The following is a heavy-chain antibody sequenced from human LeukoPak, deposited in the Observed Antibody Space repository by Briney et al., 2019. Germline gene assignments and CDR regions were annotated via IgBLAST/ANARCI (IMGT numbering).Heavy chain of an antibody. V-gene: IGHV3-53*01. CDR2: IYSGGST. Sequence: GGSLRLSCAASGFTVSSNYMSWVRQAPGKGLEWVSVIYSGGSTYYADSVKGRFTISRDNSKNTLYLQMNSLRAEDTAVYYCARGFIGTYYYDSSGYSPPGYWGQGTLVTVS. CDR1: GFTVSSNY. CDR3: ARGFIGTYYYDSSGYSPPGY. J-gene: IGHJ4*02. D-gene: IGHD3-22*01.